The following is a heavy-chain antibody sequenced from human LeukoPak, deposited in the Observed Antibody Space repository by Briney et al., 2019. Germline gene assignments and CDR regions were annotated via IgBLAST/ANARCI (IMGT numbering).Heavy chain of an antibody. CDR3: ASTFEYSSSAAFEY. V-gene: IGHV1-2*02. CDR1: GYTFTGYY. CDR2: VNPNSGGT. Sequence: ASVKVSCKASGYTFTGYYMHWVRQAPGQGLEWMGWVNPNSGGTNYAQKFQGRVTMTRDTSISTAYMELSRLRSEDTAVYYCASTFEYSSSAAFEYWGQGTLVTVSS. J-gene: IGHJ4*02. D-gene: IGHD6-6*01.